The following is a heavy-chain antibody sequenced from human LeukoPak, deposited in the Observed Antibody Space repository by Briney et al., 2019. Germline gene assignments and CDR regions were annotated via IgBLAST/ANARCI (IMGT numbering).Heavy chain of an antibody. CDR3: ARETAYYYDSSGYYGY. V-gene: IGHV3-20*04. J-gene: IGHJ4*02. D-gene: IGHD3-22*01. CDR1: GFTFDDYG. Sequence: GGSLRLSCAASGFTFDDYGMSWVRQAPGKGLEWDSGINWNGGSTGYADSVKGRFTISRDNAKNSLYLQMNSLRAEDTALYYCARETAYYYDSSGYYGYWGQGTLVTVSS. CDR2: INWNGGST.